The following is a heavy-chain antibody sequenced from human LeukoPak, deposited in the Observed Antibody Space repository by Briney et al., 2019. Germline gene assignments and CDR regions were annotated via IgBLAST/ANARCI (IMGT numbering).Heavy chain of an antibody. J-gene: IGHJ4*02. CDR1: GGSISSSSYS. CDR2: IYYSGST. Sequence: SETLSLTCTVSGGSISSSSYSWGWIRQPPGKGLEWIGSIYYSGSTYYNPSLKSRVTISVDTSKNQFSLKLSSVTAADTAVYYCARHPGVYFDYWGQGTLVTVSS. CDR3: ARHPGVYFDY. V-gene: IGHV4-39*01.